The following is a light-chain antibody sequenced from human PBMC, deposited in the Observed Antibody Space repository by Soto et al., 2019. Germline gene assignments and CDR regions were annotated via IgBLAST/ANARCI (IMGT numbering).Light chain of an antibody. CDR2: EVS. CDR3: DSYTSSRAYV. Sequence: QSVLTQPASVSGSPGQSITISCTGTSSDVGGYNYVSWYQQQSGKAPKLIIHEVSNRPSGVSNRFSGSKSGNTASLTISGLQAEDEADYYCDSYTSSRAYVFGLGPRSPS. J-gene: IGLJ1*01. CDR1: SSDVGGYNY. V-gene: IGLV2-14*01.